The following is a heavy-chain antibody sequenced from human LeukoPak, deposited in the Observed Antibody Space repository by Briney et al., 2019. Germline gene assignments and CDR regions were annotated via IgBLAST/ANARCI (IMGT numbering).Heavy chain of an antibody. CDR2: INPNSGGT. Sequence: ASVKVSCKASGYTFTGYYMHWVRQAPGQGLEWMGWINPNSGGTNYAQKFQGRVTMTRDTSISTAYMELSRLRSDDTAVYYCARESIAAAGSHYYYYYYYMDVWGKGTTVTVSS. D-gene: IGHD6-13*01. CDR3: ARESIAAAGSHYYYYYYYMDV. CDR1: GYTFTGYY. J-gene: IGHJ6*03. V-gene: IGHV1-2*02.